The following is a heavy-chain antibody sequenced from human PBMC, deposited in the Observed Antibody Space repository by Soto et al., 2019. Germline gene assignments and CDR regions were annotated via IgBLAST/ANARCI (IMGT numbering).Heavy chain of an antibody. J-gene: IGHJ2*01. D-gene: IGHD2-21*02. CDR3: ASGPDCGGDCYEREDWYFDL. V-gene: IGHV4-39*01. Sequence: QLQLQESGPGLVKPSETLSLTCTVSGGSISSSSYYWGWIRQPPGKGLEWIGSIYYSGSTYYNPSLKSRVTISVDTSKNQFSLKLSSVTAADTAVYYCASGPDCGGDCYEREDWYFDLWGRGTLVTVSS. CDR2: IYYSGST. CDR1: GGSISSSSYY.